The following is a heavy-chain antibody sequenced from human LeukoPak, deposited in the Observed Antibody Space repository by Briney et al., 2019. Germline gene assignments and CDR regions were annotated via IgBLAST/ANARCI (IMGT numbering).Heavy chain of an antibody. CDR2: ISTNNGNT. J-gene: IGHJ5*02. D-gene: IGHD2-2*02. V-gene: IGHV1-18*01. CDR1: GYTFTHYG. Sequence: ASVKVSCKASGYTFTHYGISWVRQAPGQGLEWMGWISTNNGNTNYAQKFQGRVTMTTDTSTSTACMELRSLTSDDTAMYYCARAARRPRYTNGFLLPFDPWGQGTLVTVSS. CDR3: ARAARRPRYTNGFLLPFDP.